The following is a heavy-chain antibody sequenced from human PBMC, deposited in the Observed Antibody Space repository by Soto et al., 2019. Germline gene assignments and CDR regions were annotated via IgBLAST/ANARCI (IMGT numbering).Heavy chain of an antibody. CDR2: ISNSGRIT. CDR3: ARAHGGGGLTLEY. V-gene: IGHV3-11*01. J-gene: IGHJ4*02. Sequence: QVHLEESGGGLVKPGGSLRLSCTASGFIFSDYYMSWIRQAPGKGVEWVSDISNSGRITHHADSVEGRFTISRDNAKDSLYLKMNSLSPEDSAIYSWARAHGGGGLTLEYWGQGTLVTVSA. CDR1: GFIFSDYY. D-gene: IGHD3-16*01.